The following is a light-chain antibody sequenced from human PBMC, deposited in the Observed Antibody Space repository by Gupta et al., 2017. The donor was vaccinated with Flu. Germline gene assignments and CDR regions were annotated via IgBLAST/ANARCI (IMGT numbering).Light chain of an antibody. CDR3: AAWDSSLNGHYV. V-gene: IGLV1-47*01. J-gene: IGLJ1*01. Sequence: QSVLTQPPSASGTPGQAVTISCSGCNSNIGTNYVYWYLQVPGTAPKLLIYKNDERPSGVPDRFSGSKSGASASLAISGLRSEDEADYFCAAWDSSLNGHYVFGTGTKVTVL. CDR1: NSNIGTNY. CDR2: KND.